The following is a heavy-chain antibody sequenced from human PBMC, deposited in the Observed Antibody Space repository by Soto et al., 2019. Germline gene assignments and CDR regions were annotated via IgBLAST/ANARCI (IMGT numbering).Heavy chain of an antibody. J-gene: IGHJ3*02. V-gene: IGHV4-34*01. D-gene: IGHD3-3*01. Sequence: SETLSLTCAVYGGSFSGYYWSWIRQPPGKGLEWIGEINHSGSTNYNPSLKSRVTISVDTSKNQFSLKLSSVTAADTAVYYCAGSSIFGVVHDAFDIWGQGTMVTVSS. CDR2: INHSGST. CDR1: GGSFSGYY. CDR3: AGSSIFGVVHDAFDI.